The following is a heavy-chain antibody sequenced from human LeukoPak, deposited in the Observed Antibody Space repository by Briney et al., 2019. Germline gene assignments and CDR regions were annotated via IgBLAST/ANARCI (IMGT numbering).Heavy chain of an antibody. J-gene: IGHJ5*02. Sequence: SETLSLTCTVSGGSLSSYYWNWIRQPPGRGLEWIGYIYYSGSTSYNPSLKSRVTISVDTSKNQISLKVRSATAADTAVYYCARTTEDCSSTSCYQYWFDPWGQGTLVTVSS. CDR1: GGSLSSYY. V-gene: IGHV4-59*01. CDR2: IYYSGST. D-gene: IGHD2-2*01. CDR3: ARTTEDCSSTSCYQYWFDP.